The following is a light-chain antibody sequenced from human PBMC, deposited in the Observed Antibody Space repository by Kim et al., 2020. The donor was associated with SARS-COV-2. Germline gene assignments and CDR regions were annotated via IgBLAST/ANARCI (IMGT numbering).Light chain of an antibody. V-gene: IGKV3-11*01. J-gene: IGKJ4*01. Sequence: SLAPGERATLSCRASQSVSSSAWYQQKPGQAPRLLIYDASNRATDIPARFSGSGSGTDFTLTISSLEPEDFAVYYCQQRTSWPLTFGGGTKVDIK. CDR1: QSVSSS. CDR3: QQRTSWPLT. CDR2: DAS.